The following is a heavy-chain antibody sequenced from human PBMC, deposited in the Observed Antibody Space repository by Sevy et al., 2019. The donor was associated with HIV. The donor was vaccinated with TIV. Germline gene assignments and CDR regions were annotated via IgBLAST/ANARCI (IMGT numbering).Heavy chain of an antibody. CDR2: FDPEDGET. D-gene: IGHD3-10*01. Sequence: ASVKVSCKVSGYTLTELSMHWVRQAPGKGLEWMGGFDPEDGETIYAQKFQGRVTMTEDTSTGTAYMELSSLRSEDTAVYYCATGPYYYGSGSYYNEGWFDPWGQGTLVTVSS. V-gene: IGHV1-24*01. CDR3: ATGPYYYGSGSYYNEGWFDP. J-gene: IGHJ5*02. CDR1: GYTLTELS.